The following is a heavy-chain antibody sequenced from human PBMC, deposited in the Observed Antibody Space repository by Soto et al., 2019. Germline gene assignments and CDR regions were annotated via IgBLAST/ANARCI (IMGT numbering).Heavy chain of an antibody. CDR2: ISSSSSYI. CDR3: ARVGCSSTSCYLGLYYYYYYGMDV. Sequence: VGSLRLSCAASGFTFSSYSMNWVRQAPGKGLEWVSSISSSSSYIYYADSVKGRFTISRDNAKNSLYLQMNSLRAEDTAVYYCARVGCSSTSCYLGLYYYYYYGMDVWGQGTTVTVSS. CDR1: GFTFSSYS. V-gene: IGHV3-21*01. J-gene: IGHJ6*02. D-gene: IGHD2-2*01.